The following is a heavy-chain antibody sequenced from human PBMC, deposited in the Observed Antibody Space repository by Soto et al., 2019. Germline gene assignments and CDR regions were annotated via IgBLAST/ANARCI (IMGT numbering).Heavy chain of an antibody. CDR1: GGSISGDY. V-gene: IGHV4-34*01. Sequence: PSETLSLTCTVSGGSISGDYWSWIRQPPGKGLEWIGEINHSGSTNYNPSLKSRVTISVDTSKNQFSLKLSSVTAADTAVYYCARGVIHWGQGTLVTVSS. CDR3: ARGVIH. CDR2: INHSGST. D-gene: IGHD2-21*01. J-gene: IGHJ4*02.